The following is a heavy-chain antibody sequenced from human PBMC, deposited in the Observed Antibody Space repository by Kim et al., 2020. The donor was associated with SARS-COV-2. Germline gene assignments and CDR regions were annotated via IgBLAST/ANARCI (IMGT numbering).Heavy chain of an antibody. J-gene: IGHJ6*03. D-gene: IGHD3-10*01. Sequence: GGSLRLSCTASGFTFGDYAMSWFRQAPGKGLEWVGFIRSKAYGGTTEYAASVKGRFTISRDDSKSIAYLQMNSLKTEDTVVYYCSSNYYGSGSYYKGYYYYYYMDVWGKGTTVPVSS. CDR1: GFTFGDYA. CDR2: IRSKAYGGTT. CDR3: SSNYYGSGSYYKGYYYYYYMDV. V-gene: IGHV3-49*03.